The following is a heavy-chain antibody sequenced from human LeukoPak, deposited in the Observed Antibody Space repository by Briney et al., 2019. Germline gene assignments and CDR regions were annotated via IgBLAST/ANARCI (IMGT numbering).Heavy chain of an antibody. Sequence: AGGSLRLSCAASGFTFSSYAMSWVRQAPGKGLEWVSAISGSGGSTYYADSVKGRFTTSRDNSKNTLYLQMNSLRAEDTAVYYCAKDQVTMVRGVIITHDAFDIWGQGTMVTVSS. D-gene: IGHD3-10*01. CDR2: ISGSGGST. J-gene: IGHJ3*02. V-gene: IGHV3-23*01. CDR3: AKDQVTMVRGVIITHDAFDI. CDR1: GFTFSSYA.